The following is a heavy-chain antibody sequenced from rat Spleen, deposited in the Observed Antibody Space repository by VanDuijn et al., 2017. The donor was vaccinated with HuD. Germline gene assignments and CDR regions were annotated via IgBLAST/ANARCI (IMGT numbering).Heavy chain of an antibody. Sequence: QVQLKESGPGLVQPSQTLSLTCTVSGFSLTSNSVSWVRQPPGKGLEWMGAIWSGGNTYYNSALKSRLSISRYTSKSQVFLKMNSLQSEDTTTYYCARAGNNYRGVMDAWGQVAAVTVSS. CDR3: ARAGNNYRGVMDA. V-gene: IGHV2-1*01. CDR1: GFSLTSNS. J-gene: IGHJ4*01. D-gene: IGHD1-10*01. CDR2: IWSGGNT.